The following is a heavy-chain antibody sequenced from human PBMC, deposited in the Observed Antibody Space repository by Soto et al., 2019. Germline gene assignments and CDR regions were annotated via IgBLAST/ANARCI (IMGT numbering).Heavy chain of an antibody. CDR1: GGSFSGYY. CDR3: ARVSTYYYGSGSYYKPYYYYGMDV. V-gene: IGHV4-34*01. J-gene: IGHJ6*02. Sequence: SETLSLTCAVYGGSFSGYYWSWIRQPPGKGLEWIGEINHSGSTNYNPSLKSRVTISVDTCKNQFSLKLSSVTAADTAVYYCARVSTYYYGSGSYYKPYYYYGMDVWGQGTTVTVSS. D-gene: IGHD3-10*01. CDR2: INHSGST.